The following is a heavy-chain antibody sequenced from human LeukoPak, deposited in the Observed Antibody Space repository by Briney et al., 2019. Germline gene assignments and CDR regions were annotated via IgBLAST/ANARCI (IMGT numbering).Heavy chain of an antibody. CDR1: GFTVSSNY. V-gene: IGHV3-66*02. J-gene: IGHJ6*02. D-gene: IGHD4-17*01. CDR3: ALTTARHRYYYGMDV. Sequence: GGSLRLSCAASGFTVSSNYMSWVRQAPGKGLEWVSVIYSGGSTYYADSVKGRFTISRDNSKNTLYLQMNSLRAEDTAVYCCALTTARHRYYYGMDVWGQGTTVTVSS. CDR2: IYSGGST.